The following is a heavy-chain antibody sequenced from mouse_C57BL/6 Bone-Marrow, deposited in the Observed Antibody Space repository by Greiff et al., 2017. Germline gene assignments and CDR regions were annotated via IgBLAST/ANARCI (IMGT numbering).Heavy chain of an antibody. CDR2: IYPRSGNT. Sequence: QVQLQQSGAELARPGASVKLSCKASGYTFTSYGISWVKQRTGQGLEWIGEIYPRSGNTYYNEKFKGKATLTADKSSSTAYMELRSLTSEDSAVYFCARAPIYYYGRGYYFDYWGQGTTLTVSS. V-gene: IGHV1-81*01. CDR3: ARAPIYYYGRGYYFDY. CDR1: GYTFTSYG. J-gene: IGHJ2*01. D-gene: IGHD1-1*01.